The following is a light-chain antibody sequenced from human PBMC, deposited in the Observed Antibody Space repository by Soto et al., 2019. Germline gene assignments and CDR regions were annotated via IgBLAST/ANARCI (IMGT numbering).Light chain of an antibody. J-gene: IGKJ1*01. CDR1: QSVSGY. CDR2: DAS. V-gene: IGKV3-11*01. CDR3: QQRSKWRT. Sequence: ELLFPQSPGTLSLSPGERATLSCRARQSVSGYFSWFQQKPGQPTRLLIYDASKRAAGIPGRFSGSGFGTDYTLTISSLEPEDFAVYYCQQRSKWRTFGQGTKLDIK.